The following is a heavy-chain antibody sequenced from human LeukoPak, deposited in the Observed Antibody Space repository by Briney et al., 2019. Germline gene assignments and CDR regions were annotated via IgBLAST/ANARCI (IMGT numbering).Heavy chain of an antibody. CDR1: GFTFSSYW. CDR2: ISSSSSYI. J-gene: IGHJ5*02. Sequence: PGGSLRLSCAASGFTFSSYWMSWVRQAPGKGLEWVSSISSSSSYIYYADSVKGRFTISRDNAKNSLYLQMNSLRAEDTAVYYCARAFSGYPGPWGQGTLVTVSS. D-gene: IGHD3-22*01. CDR3: ARAFSGYPGP. V-gene: IGHV3-21*01.